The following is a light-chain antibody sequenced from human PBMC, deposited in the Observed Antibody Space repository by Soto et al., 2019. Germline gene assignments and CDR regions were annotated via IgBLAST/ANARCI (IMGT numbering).Light chain of an antibody. CDR1: QAIDTA. Sequence: GDSVAIACRDSQAIDTASAWYQQKVGEAPKLLIYQAATLQNRVPSSYSGSGPGTDFTLTGSSLQPDDFASYFCLRYSPHWTFGQGTKVEIK. V-gene: IGKV1-5*03. CDR2: QAA. CDR3: LRYSPHWT. J-gene: IGKJ1*01.